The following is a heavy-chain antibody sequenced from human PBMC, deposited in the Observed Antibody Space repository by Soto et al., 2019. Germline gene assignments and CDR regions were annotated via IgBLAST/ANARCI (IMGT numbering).Heavy chain of an antibody. D-gene: IGHD1-7*01. V-gene: IGHV1-18*01. Sequence: QVQLVQSGAEVKKPGASVKVSCKASGYTFTSYGISWVRQAPGQGLEWMGWISAYNGNTNYAQKLQGRVTMTTDTSTSTAYMELRSLRSDDTAVYYFAGGGPLYNWNYGAGKNWFDPWGQGTLVTVSS. CDR1: GYTFTSYG. CDR3: AGGGPLYNWNYGAGKNWFDP. J-gene: IGHJ5*02. CDR2: ISAYNGNT.